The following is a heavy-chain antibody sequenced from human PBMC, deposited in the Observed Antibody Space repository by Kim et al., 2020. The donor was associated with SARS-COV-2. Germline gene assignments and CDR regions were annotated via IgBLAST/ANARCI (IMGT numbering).Heavy chain of an antibody. D-gene: IGHD3-3*02. V-gene: IGHV3-11*01. Sequence: KGQFTISRDNAKNPLYLQMNSLRAEDTAVYYCARDLRRSIFGPPNWFDPWGQGTLVTVSS. J-gene: IGHJ5*02. CDR3: ARDLRRSIFGPPNWFDP.